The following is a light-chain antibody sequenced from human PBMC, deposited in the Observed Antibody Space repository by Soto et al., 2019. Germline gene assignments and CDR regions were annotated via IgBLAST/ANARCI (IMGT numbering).Light chain of an antibody. V-gene: IGLV2-23*02. Sequence: QSVLTQPASVSGSPGQSITISCTGTSSDVGSYNLVSWYQQHPGKAPKLMIYEVSKRPSGVSNRFSGSKSGNTASLTISGLQAEDEADYYCCSYAGSSTFDVVFGGGTQLTV. CDR2: EVS. CDR1: SSDVGSYNL. J-gene: IGLJ2*01. CDR3: CSYAGSSTFDVV.